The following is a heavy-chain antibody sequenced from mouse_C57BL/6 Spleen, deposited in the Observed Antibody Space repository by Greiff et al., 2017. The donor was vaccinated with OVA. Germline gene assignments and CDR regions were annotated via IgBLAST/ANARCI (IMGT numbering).Heavy chain of an antibody. D-gene: IGHD3-1*01. J-gene: IGHJ4*01. CDR1: GYTFTDYE. CDR2: IDPETGGT. CDR3: TRPGLRDYAMDY. V-gene: IGHV1-15*01. Sequence: QVQLKESGAELVRPGASVTLSCKASGYTFTDYEMHWVKQTPVHGLEWIGAIDPETGGTAYNQKFKGKAILTADKSSSTAYMELRSLTSEDSAVYYCTRPGLRDYAMDYWGQGTSVTVSS.